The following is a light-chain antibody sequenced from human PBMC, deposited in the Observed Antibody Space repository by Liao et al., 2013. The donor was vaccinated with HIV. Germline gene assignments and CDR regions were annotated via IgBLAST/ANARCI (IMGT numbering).Light chain of an antibody. J-gene: IGLJ1*01. CDR3: QAWDSSTDYV. CDR1: KIGSKS. V-gene: IGLV3-21*01. Sequence: SYVLTQSPSVSVAPGKTARITCGGNKIGSKSVHWYQQKPGQAPVLVIYYDGDRPSGIPERFSGSNSGNTATLTISGTQAMDEADYYCQAWDSSTDYVFGTGTTVTVL. CDR2: YDG.